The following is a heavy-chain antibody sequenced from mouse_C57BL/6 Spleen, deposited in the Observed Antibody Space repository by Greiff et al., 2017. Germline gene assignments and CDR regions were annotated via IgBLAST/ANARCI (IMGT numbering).Heavy chain of an antibody. V-gene: IGHV1-54*01. D-gene: IGHD1-1*01. CDR1: GYAFTNYL. CDR2: INPGSGGT. CDR3: ARSFTTVVALDY. J-gene: IGHJ2*01. Sequence: VQLQQSGAELVRPGTSVKVSCKASGYAFTNYLIEWVKQRPGQGLEWIGVINPGSGGTNYNEKFKGKATLTADKSSSTAYMQLSSLTSEDAAVYFCARSFTTVVALDYGGQGTTLTVAS.